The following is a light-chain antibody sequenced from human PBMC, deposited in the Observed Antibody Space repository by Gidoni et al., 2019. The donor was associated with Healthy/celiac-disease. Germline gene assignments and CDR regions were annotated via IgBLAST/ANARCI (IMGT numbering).Light chain of an antibody. V-gene: IGKV1-33*01. CDR2: DAS. CDR3: QQYDNLPWT. J-gene: IGKJ1*01. CDR1: QDISNY. Sequence: DIQMTKSPSSLSASVGDRVTITCQASQDISNYLNWYQQKPGKAPKLLIYDASNLETGVPSRFSGSGSGTDFTFTISSLQPEDIATYYCQQYDNLPWTFGQXTKVEIK.